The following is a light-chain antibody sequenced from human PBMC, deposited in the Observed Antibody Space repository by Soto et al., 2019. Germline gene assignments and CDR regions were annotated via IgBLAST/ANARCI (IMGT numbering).Light chain of an antibody. J-gene: IGKJ2*01. V-gene: IGKV3-15*01. CDR1: QSVSSD. CDR2: GPT. CDR3: QQYDNWPPT. Sequence: EMVMTQSPATLSVSPGERATLSCRATQSVSSDVAWYQQKPGQAPRLLIYGPTTRATDVAGRFSGSGSGTEFTLTISSLQSEDFAVYYCQQYDNWPPTFGQGTKLEI.